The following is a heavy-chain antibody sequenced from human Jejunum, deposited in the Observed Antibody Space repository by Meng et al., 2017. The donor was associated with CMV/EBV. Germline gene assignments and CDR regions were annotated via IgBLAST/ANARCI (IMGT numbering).Heavy chain of an antibody. J-gene: IGHJ6*02. CDR3: ARGSYDFWSGYHNFWRGYLPYGMDV. D-gene: IGHD3-3*01. Sequence: VRQATGKGLEWVANIKHDGSEKNYVDSVKGRFSVSRDNAKNSLYLQMNSLRVEDTAVYYCARGSYDFWSGYHNFWRGYLPYGMDVWGQGTTVTVSS. CDR2: IKHDGSEK. V-gene: IGHV3-7*01.